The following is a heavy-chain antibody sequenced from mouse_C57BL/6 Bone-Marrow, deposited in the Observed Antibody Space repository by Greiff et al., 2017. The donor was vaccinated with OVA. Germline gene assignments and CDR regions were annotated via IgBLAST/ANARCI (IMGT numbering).Heavy chain of an antibody. D-gene: IGHD1-1*01. Sequence: EVQRVESGGGLVQPGESLKLSCESNEYEFPSHDMSWVRKTPEKRLELVAAINSDGGSTYYPDTMERRFIISRDNTKKTLYLQMSSLRSEDTALYYCARLPTVVADDYAMDYWGQGTSVTVSS. V-gene: IGHV5-2*01. J-gene: IGHJ4*01. CDR2: INSDGGST. CDR3: ARLPTVVADDYAMDY. CDR1: EYEFPSHD.